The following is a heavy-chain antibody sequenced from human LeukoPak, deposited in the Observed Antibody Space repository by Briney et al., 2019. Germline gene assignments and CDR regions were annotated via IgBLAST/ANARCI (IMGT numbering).Heavy chain of an antibody. Sequence: PGGSLRLSCAASGFTFSSYSMNWVRQAPGKGLEWVSSISSSSSYIYYADSVKGRFTISRDNAKNSLYLQMNSLRAEDTAVYYCARDFANWKSHYYYYYMDVWGKGTTVTVSS. CDR3: ARDFANWKSHYYYYYMDV. V-gene: IGHV3-21*01. J-gene: IGHJ6*03. D-gene: IGHD1-1*01. CDR1: GFTFSSYS. CDR2: ISSSSSYI.